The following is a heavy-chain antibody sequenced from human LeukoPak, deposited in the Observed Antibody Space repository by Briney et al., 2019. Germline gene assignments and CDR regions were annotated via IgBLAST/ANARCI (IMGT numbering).Heavy chain of an antibody. CDR3: ASSWGWQIDY. Sequence: SETLSLTYSVSTGSVSSGTYYWTWIRQPAGKGLEWIGHIYTSGSTNYNPSLVSRVTISLDASKNQFSLKLSSVTAADTAVYFCASSWGWQIDYWGQGTLVPVSS. CDR1: TGSVSSGTYY. CDR2: IYTSGST. J-gene: IGHJ4*02. V-gene: IGHV4-61*10. D-gene: IGHD6-19*01.